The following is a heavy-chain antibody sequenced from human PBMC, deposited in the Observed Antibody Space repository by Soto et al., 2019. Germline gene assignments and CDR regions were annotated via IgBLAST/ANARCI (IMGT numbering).Heavy chain of an antibody. CDR1: GFTFSSHS. J-gene: IGHJ4*02. V-gene: IGHV3-21*01. D-gene: IGHD3-22*01. Sequence: EVQLVESGGGLVKPGGSLRLSCAASGFTFSSHSMNWVRQAPGKGLEWVSSISSSSTYIYYADSVKGRFTISRDNAKNSLYLQMKSLRAEDTAVYYCASHLMDSGGYWYYFAYWGQGTLVTVSS. CDR3: ASHLMDSGGYWYYFAY. CDR2: ISSSSTYI.